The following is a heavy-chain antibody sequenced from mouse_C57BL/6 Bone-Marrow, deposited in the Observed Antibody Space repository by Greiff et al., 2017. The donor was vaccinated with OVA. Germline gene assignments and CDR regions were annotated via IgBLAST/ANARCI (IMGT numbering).Heavy chain of an antibody. J-gene: IGHJ3*01. CDR3: ARRASSCYWFAY. V-gene: IGHV1-76*01. CDR2: IYPGSGNT. Sequence: QVHVKQSGAELVRPGASVKLSCKASGYTFTDYYINWVKQRPGQGLEWIARIYPGSGNTYYNEKFKGKATLTAEKSSRPAYMHLISLSSDSSAFYFCARRASSCYWFAYWGQGTLVTVSA. CDR1: GYTFTDYY. D-gene: IGHD3-2*02.